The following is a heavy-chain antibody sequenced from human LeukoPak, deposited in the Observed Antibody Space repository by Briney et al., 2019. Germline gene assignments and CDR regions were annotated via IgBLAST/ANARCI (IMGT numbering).Heavy chain of an antibody. J-gene: IGHJ4*02. D-gene: IGHD1-26*01. V-gene: IGHV3-7*01. CDR3: ARSEWELLPADY. Sequence: GGSLRLSCAASGFTFTTYWMSWVRQAPGKGLEWVATIKQDGSEQMYVESVRGRFTISRDNAKNSLFLHMNSLRVEDTAVYYCARSEWELLPADYWGQGTLVTVSS. CDR1: GFTFTTYW. CDR2: IKQDGSEQ.